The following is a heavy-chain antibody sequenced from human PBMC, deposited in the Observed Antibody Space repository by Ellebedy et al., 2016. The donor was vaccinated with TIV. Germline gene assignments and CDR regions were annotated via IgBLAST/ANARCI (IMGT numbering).Heavy chain of an antibody. CDR3: ARLEDSGYDWGTLDV. D-gene: IGHD5-12*01. CDR1: GYSFTSYW. V-gene: IGHV5-51*01. Sequence: GESLKISCKGSGYSFTSYWIGWVRQMPGKGLEWMGIIYPGDSDTRYSPSFQGHVTISADKSISTAYLQWSSLKASDTAMYYCARLEDSGYDWGTLDVWGQGTTVTVSS. J-gene: IGHJ6*02. CDR2: IYPGDSDT.